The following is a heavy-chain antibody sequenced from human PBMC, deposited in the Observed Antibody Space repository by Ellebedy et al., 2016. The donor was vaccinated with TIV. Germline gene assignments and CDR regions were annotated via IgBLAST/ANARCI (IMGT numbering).Heavy chain of an antibody. CDR1: GFTFGDFV. CDR2: IRRRAFGATT. Sequence: GESLKISXTASGFTFGDFVMGWFRQAPGKGLEWVGFIRRRAFGATTRYAASVKGRFTISRDDSKNTAYLQMNSLRPEDTATYYCVTGLTNLDYFDYWGHGTLVTVSS. D-gene: IGHD1-14*01. V-gene: IGHV3-49*03. CDR3: VTGLTNLDYFDY. J-gene: IGHJ4*01.